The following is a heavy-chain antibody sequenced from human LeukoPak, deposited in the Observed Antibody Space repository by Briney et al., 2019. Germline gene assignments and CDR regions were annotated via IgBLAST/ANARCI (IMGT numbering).Heavy chain of an antibody. V-gene: IGHV4-34*01. CDR2: INHSGST. Sequence: PSETLSLTCAVYGGSCSGYYWSWIRQPPGKGLEWIGEINHSGSTNYNPSLKSRVTISVDTSKNQFSLKLSSVTAADTAVYYCARRGFVYSNYGREFDYWGQGTLVTVSS. D-gene: IGHD4-11*01. J-gene: IGHJ4*02. CDR1: GGSCSGYY. CDR3: ARRGFVYSNYGREFDY.